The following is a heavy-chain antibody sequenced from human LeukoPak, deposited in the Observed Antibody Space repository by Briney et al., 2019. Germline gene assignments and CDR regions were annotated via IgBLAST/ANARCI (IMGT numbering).Heavy chain of an antibody. Sequence: SGPTLVKPTQTLTLTCTFSGFSLSTSGVGVGWIRQPPGKALEWLALIYWNDDKRYSPSLKSRLTITKDTSKNQVVLTMTNMDPVDTATYYCAHRSQVLVGATALYYFDYWGQGTLVAVSS. D-gene: IGHD1-26*01. CDR1: GFSLSTSGVG. CDR3: AHRSQVLVGATALYYFDY. J-gene: IGHJ4*02. CDR2: IYWNDDK. V-gene: IGHV2-5*01.